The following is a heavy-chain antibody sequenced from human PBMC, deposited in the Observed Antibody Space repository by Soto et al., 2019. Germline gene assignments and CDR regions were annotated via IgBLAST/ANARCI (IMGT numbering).Heavy chain of an antibody. CDR2: INHSGST. J-gene: IGHJ4*02. CDR3: AGDKITGLWDD. D-gene: IGHD2-8*02. Sequence: QVQLQQWGAGLLKPSETLSLTCAVYGGSFSGYYWTWIRQPPGTGLEWIGEINHSGSTNYHPSLKSRVTISVDTSKNQFSLKLTSVTAADTAVYYCAGDKITGLWDDRGQGTLVTVSS. CDR1: GGSFSGYY. V-gene: IGHV4-34*01.